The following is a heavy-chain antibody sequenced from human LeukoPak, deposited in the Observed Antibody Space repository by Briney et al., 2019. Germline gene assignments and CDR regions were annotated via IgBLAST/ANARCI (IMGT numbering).Heavy chain of an antibody. Sequence: PGGSLRLSCAASGFTFSSYSMNWVRQAPGKGLEWVSSISSSSSYKYYADSVKGRFTISRDNAKNSLCLQMNSLGAEDTAVYYCARGSRGSSTFSYYYYMDVWGKGTTVTVSS. D-gene: IGHD6-6*01. CDR1: GFTFSSYS. CDR3: ARGSRGSSTFSYYYYMDV. V-gene: IGHV3-21*01. CDR2: ISSSSSYK. J-gene: IGHJ6*03.